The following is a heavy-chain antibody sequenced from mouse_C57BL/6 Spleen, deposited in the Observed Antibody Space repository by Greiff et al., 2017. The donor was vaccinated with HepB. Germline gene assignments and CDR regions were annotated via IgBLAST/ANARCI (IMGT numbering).Heavy chain of an antibody. D-gene: IGHD2-1*01. J-gene: IGHJ3*01. CDR2: IDPSDSYT. V-gene: IGHV1-50*01. CDR3: ARRNYGGVLFAD. CDR1: GYTFTSYW. Sequence: QVQLQQPGAELVKPGASVKLSCKASGYTFTSYWMQWVKQRPGQGLEWIGEIDPSDSYTNYNQKFKGKATLTVDTSSSTAYMQLSSLTSEDSAVYYCARRNYGGVLFADWGQGTLVTVSA.